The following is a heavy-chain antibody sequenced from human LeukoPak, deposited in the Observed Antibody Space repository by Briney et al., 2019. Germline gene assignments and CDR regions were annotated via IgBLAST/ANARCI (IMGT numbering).Heavy chain of an antibody. D-gene: IGHD3-16*02. V-gene: IGHV3-48*03. CDR1: GFTFSSYE. CDR3: AGVDDYVWGSYRTFDY. Sequence: GGSLRLSCAASGFTFSSYEMNWVRQAPGKGLEWVSYISSSGSTIYYADSVKGRFTISRDNAKNSLYLQMNSLRAEDTSVYYCAGVDDYVWGSYRTFDYWGQGTLVTVSS. J-gene: IGHJ4*02. CDR2: ISSSGSTI.